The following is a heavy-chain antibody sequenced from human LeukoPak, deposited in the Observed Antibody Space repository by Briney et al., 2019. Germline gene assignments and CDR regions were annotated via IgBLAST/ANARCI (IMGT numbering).Heavy chain of an antibody. J-gene: IGHJ6*03. CDR2: MYYSGSG. CDR3: ATLTYYYSYLAV. Sequence: PSETLSLTCTISGDSIGSSSYYWGWIRQAPGKGLEWIGSMYYSGSGSYSPSLKSRVTISLDTSNNRFSLKLNSVTAADTAVYYCATLTYYYSYLAVWSKGTTVTVSS. CDR1: GDSIGSSSYY. V-gene: IGHV4-39*01.